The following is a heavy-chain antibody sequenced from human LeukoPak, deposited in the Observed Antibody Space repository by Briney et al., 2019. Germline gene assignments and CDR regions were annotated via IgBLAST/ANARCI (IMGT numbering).Heavy chain of an antibody. CDR2: INHSGST. Sequence: SETLSLTCAVYGGSFSDYYWSWIRQPPGKGLEWIGEINHSGSTNYNPSLKSRVTISVDTSKNQFSLNLNSVTAADTAVYYCARVSGSYFDYWGQGTLVTVSS. J-gene: IGHJ4*02. CDR1: GGSFSDYY. V-gene: IGHV4-34*01. D-gene: IGHD1-26*01. CDR3: ARVSGSYFDY.